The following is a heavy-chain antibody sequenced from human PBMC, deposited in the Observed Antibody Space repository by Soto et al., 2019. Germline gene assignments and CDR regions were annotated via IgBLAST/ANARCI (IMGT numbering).Heavy chain of an antibody. Sequence: QVQLVQSGAEVKKPGASVKVSCKASGYTFTSYYMHWVRQAPGQGLEWMGIINPSGGRTYAQKFQGRVTMTRDTSTSTVYMELSSLRSEDTAVYYCARVYCSGGSCYSIDSWGQGTLVTVSS. CDR2: INPSGGRT. J-gene: IGHJ4*02. CDR1: GYTFTSYY. D-gene: IGHD2-15*01. CDR3: ARVYCSGGSCYSIDS. V-gene: IGHV1-46*03.